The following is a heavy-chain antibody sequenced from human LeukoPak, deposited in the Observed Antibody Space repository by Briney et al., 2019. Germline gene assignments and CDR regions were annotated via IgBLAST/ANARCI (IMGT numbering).Heavy chain of an antibody. D-gene: IGHD1-26*01. CDR1: GFSVSSNY. V-gene: IGHV3-53*01. J-gene: IGHJ1*01. CDR3: ARELAVGAITEYFQD. Sequence: GGSLRLSCVASGFSVSSNYMAWVRQAPGKGVEWVSVLYIGGNTYYGDFVKGRFTISRDNSRNTLYLQMNSLRVDDTAVYYCARELAVGAITEYFQDWGQGTLVTVSS. CDR2: LYIGGNT.